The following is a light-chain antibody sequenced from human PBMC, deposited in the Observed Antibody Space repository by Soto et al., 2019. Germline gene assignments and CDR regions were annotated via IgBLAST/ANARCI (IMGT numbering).Light chain of an antibody. CDR1: QSVSSSF. Sequence: EIVLTQSPGTLSLSPGERASLSCRASQSVSSSFLAWYQQKPDQAPRLLIYGASSRATGIPDRFSGSGSGXXXXXXXXRLEPEDFAVYYCQQYGSSPWTFGQGTKVEIK. V-gene: IGKV3-20*01. CDR2: GAS. J-gene: IGKJ1*01. CDR3: QQYGSSPWT.